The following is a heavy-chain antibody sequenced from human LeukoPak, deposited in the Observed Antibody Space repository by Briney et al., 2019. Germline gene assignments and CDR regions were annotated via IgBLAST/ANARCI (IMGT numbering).Heavy chain of an antibody. D-gene: IGHD3-9*01. V-gene: IGHV1-2*02. CDR2: INPNSGGT. Sequence: ASVKVSCKASEYTFTDYFMHWVRQAPGQGLEWMGWINPNSGGTNFAQKFQGRVTLTRDTSISSAYMELSRVRSDDTAVYYCAAARLTGYHFAIYRGQGTLVTVSS. J-gene: IGHJ4*02. CDR3: AAARLTGYHFAIY. CDR1: EYTFTDYF.